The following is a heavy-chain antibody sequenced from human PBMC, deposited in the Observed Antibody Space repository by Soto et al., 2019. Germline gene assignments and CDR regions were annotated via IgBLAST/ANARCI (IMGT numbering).Heavy chain of an antibody. CDR2: ISYDGSNK. CDR1: GFTFSSYG. Sequence: PGGSLRLSCAASGFTFSSYGMHWVRQAPGKGLEWVAVISYDGSNKYYADSVKGRFTISRDNSKNTLYLQMNSLRAEDTAVYYCAKDRELRFLEWSPFSWGQGTLVTVSS. J-gene: IGHJ4*02. D-gene: IGHD3-3*01. V-gene: IGHV3-30*18. CDR3: AKDRELRFLEWSPFS.